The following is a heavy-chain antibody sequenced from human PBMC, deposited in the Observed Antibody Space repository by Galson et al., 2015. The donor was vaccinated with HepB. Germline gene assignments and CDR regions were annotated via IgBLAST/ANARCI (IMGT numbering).Heavy chain of an antibody. V-gene: IGHV3-74*01. CDR3: ASEVVMTPRGGVPSYYGMDV. CDR2: INIDGKTK. Sequence: SQRLSCAASGSAFSRYWMHWARQAPGQGLVWVSRINIDGKTKTYEDSVRGRFVISRHNAENTLYVDMNSRRVEDTAVYYCASEVVMTPRGGVPSYYGMDVWGQGILVTVSS. J-gene: IGHJ4*02. CDR1: GSAFSRYW. D-gene: IGHD3-3*01.